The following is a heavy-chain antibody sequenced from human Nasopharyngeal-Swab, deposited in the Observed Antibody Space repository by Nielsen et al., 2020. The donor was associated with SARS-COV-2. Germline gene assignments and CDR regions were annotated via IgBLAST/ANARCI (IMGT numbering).Heavy chain of an antibody. V-gene: IGHV3-48*04. D-gene: IGHD1-26*01. CDR3: ARDAGWGGKYGSNWFDP. J-gene: IGHJ5*02. CDR2: MSNDSYVI. Sequence: GGSLRLSCVASGFTFSSYTMSWIRQAPGKGLEWLSYMSNDSYVIKYADSVKGRFTVSRDNAKNSLYLQMNSLTPEDTAMYYCARDAGWGGKYGSNWFDPWGQGTLVTVSS. CDR1: GFTFSSYT.